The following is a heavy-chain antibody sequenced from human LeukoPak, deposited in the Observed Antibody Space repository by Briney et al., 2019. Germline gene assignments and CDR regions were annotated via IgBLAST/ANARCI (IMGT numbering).Heavy chain of an antibody. V-gene: IGHV3-30*04. CDR2: ISYDGSNK. Sequence: GRSLRLSCAASGFTFSSYAMHWVRQAPGKGLEWVAVISYDGSNKYYADSVKGRFTISRDNSKNTLYLQMNSLRAEDTAVYYCAVVAATADFDYWGQETLVTVSS. D-gene: IGHD2-15*01. J-gene: IGHJ4*02. CDR3: AVVAATADFDY. CDR1: GFTFSSYA.